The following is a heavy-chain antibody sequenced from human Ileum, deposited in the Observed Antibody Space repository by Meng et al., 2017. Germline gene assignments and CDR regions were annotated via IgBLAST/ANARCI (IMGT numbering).Heavy chain of an antibody. D-gene: IGHD4-17*01. CDR3: AQDRRIYGAFDY. J-gene: IGHJ4*02. CDR1: GFTFTDHS. V-gene: IGHV1-2*06. Sequence: QVQLVQSGAEVKKPGASVKVSCKTSGFTFTDHSIHWVRQAPGQGPEWMGRSSPNIADTDYAPRFRGRVTMTRDTSITTAYMELRSLRSDDTAIYYCAQDRRIYGAFDYWGQGTLVTVSS. CDR2: SSPNIADT.